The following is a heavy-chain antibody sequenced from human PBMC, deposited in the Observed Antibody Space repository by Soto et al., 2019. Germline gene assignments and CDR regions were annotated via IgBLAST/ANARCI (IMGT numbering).Heavy chain of an antibody. CDR3: ARGGSSDWQVAFDF. Sequence: SETLSLTCGVYCGSFSGYFWNWIRQSPGKGLEWIGKVNHNGRNNYNPSLKSRVTISLDMSKKQISLKLTSVTAADTAVYYCARGGSSDWQVAFDFWGQGTMVTVSS. V-gene: IGHV4-34*01. J-gene: IGHJ3*01. D-gene: IGHD6-19*01. CDR2: VNHNGRN. CDR1: CGSFSGYF.